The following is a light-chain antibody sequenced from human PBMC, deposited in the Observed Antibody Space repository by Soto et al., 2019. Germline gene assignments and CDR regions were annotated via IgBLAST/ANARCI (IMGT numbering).Light chain of an antibody. V-gene: IGLV2-23*02. CDR3: CSYTSSNTLI. CDR2: EVN. Sequence: QSALTQTSSVSGSPGQSITISCTGTSSDVGSYNLVSWYQHHPGKAPKLMIYEVNKRPSGISNRFSGSKSGNTASLTISGLQAEDEADYYCCSYTSSNTLIFGGGTKLTVL. J-gene: IGLJ2*01. CDR1: SSDVGSYNL.